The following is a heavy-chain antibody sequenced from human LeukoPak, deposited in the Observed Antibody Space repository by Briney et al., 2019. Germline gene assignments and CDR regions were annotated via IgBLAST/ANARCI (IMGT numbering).Heavy chain of an antibody. CDR3: ARHRYSSSSNYLDN. CDR1: GGSFSGYY. Sequence: PSETLSLTCAVYGGSFSGYYWSWIRQPPGKGLEWIGEINHSGSTNYNPSLKSRVTISVDTSKNQFSLKLSSVTAADTAVYYCARHRYSSSSNYLDNWGQGTLVTVSS. CDR2: INHSGST. J-gene: IGHJ4*02. D-gene: IGHD6-6*01. V-gene: IGHV4-34*01.